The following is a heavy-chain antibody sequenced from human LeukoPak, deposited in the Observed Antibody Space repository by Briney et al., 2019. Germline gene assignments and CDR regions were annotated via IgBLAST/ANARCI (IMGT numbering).Heavy chain of an antibody. CDR2: INPNSGST. J-gene: IGHJ4*02. CDR3: ARDYFTANDY. V-gene: IGHV1-2*02. Sequence: GSPKVSSKAPGYTLTGYYIHTGPDALGQGLEWMGWINPNSGSTNYAQKFHRRVTMTRDTSISTDYMELSRLRSDDTAVYCCARDYFTANDYWGQGTLVTVSS. D-gene: IGHD2-21*02. CDR1: GYTLTGYY.